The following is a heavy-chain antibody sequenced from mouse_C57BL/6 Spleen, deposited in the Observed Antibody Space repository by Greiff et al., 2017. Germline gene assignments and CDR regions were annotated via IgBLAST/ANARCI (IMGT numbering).Heavy chain of an antibody. V-gene: IGHV14-4*01. J-gene: IGHJ4*01. D-gene: IGHD1-1*01. CDR3: TTGGVVALKDY. Sequence: EVQLQQSGAELVRPGASVKLSCTASGFNIKDDYMHWVKQRPEQGLEWIGWIDPENGDTEYASKFQGKATITADTSSNTAYLQLSSLTSEDTAVYYCTTGGVVALKDYWGQGTSVTVSS. CDR1: GFNIKDDY. CDR2: IDPENGDT.